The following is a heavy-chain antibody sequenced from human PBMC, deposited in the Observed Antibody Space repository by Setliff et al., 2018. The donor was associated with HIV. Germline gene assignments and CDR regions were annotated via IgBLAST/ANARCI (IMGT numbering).Heavy chain of an antibody. Sequence: PGGSLRLSCAASRFTFSSYAMSWVRQAPGKGLEWVSDISGSGGSTYYVDSVKGRFTISRDNAKNSLYLQMNSLRAEDTAVYYCARDLGVQVKPDYYYGMDVWGQGTTVTVSS. CDR2: ISGSGGST. D-gene: IGHD2-8*02. J-gene: IGHJ6*02. CDR1: RFTFSSYA. CDR3: ARDLGVQVKPDYYYGMDV. V-gene: IGHV3-23*01.